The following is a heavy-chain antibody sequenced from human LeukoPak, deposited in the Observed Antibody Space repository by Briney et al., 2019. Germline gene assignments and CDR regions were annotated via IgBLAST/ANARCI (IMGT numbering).Heavy chain of an antibody. J-gene: IGHJ4*02. D-gene: IGHD6-13*01. CDR2: IKQDGSEK. CDR3: ASERPSSSWYDY. CDR1: GFSFSDFW. V-gene: IGHV3-7*01. Sequence: GGSLRLSCAASGFSFSDFWMNWVRQAPGKGLEWVANIKQDGSEKYSLDSVRGRFTISRDNDKTSVYLQMDSLRAEDTAVYYCASERPSSSWYDYWGQGTLVTVSS.